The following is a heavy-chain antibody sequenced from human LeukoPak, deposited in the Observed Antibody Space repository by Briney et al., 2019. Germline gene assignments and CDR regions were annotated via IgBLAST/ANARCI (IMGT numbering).Heavy chain of an antibody. Sequence: PGGSLRLSCIASGFRLSGYAMNWVRQVPGKGLEWVSYISSSSSTIYYADSVKGRFTISRDNAKNSLYLQMNSLRAEDTAVYYCTSGEMGPWGQGTLVNVSP. CDR3: TSGEMGP. CDR2: ISSSSSTI. D-gene: IGHD5-24*01. V-gene: IGHV3-48*01. CDR1: GFRLSGYA. J-gene: IGHJ5*02.